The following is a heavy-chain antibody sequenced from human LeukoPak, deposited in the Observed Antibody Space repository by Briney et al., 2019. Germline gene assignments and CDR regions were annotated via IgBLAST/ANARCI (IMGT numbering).Heavy chain of an antibody. V-gene: IGHV3-21*01. CDR2: ISSSSTYI. CDR1: GFTFGSYS. D-gene: IGHD5-18*01. J-gene: IGHJ4*02. CDR3: ARGKYGYSYFEY. Sequence: GGSLRLSCAACGFTFGSYSINWVRQAPGKGLEWVSSISSSSTYINYADSVKGRFTISRDNAKNSLYLQMNSLRAEDTAVYYCARGKYGYSYFEYWGQGTLVTVSS.